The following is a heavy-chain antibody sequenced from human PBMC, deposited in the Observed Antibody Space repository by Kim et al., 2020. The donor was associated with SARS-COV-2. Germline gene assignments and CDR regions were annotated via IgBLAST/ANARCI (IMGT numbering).Heavy chain of an antibody. CDR1: GGSFSGYY. D-gene: IGHD6-19*01. Sequence: SETLSLTCAVYGGSFSGYYWSWIRQPPGKGLEWIGEINHSGSTNYNPSLKSRVTISVDTSKNQFSLKLSSVTAADTAVYYCARGPGWYPHYYGMDVWGQGTTVTVSS. CDR3: ARGPGWYPHYYGMDV. V-gene: IGHV4-34*01. J-gene: IGHJ6*02. CDR2: INHSGST.